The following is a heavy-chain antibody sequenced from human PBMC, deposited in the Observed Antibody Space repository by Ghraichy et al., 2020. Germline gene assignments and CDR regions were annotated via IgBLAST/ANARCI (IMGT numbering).Heavy chain of an antibody. D-gene: IGHD6-19*01. CDR1: GGSISSGGYY. CDR3: ARGGTKQWLVPNDY. J-gene: IGHJ4*02. V-gene: IGHV4-31*03. Sequence: SETLSLTCTVSGGSISSGGYYWSWIRQHPGKGLEWIGYIYYSGSTYYNPSLKSRVTISVDTSKNQFSLKLSSVTAADTAVYYCARGGTKQWLVPNDYWGQGTLVTVSS. CDR2: IYYSGST.